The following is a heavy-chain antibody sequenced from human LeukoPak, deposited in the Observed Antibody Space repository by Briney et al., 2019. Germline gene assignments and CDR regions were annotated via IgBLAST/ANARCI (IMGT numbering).Heavy chain of an antibody. Sequence: ASVNVSCKASGYTFTGYYMHSVRRAPGHGLEWMGWINPNSGGTNYAQKFQGRVTTTRDTPISTAYMERSRLRSDDTAVYYCAIPYESSGYVWFDPWGQGTLVTVSS. CDR3: AIPYESSGYVWFDP. CDR1: GYTFTGYY. J-gene: IGHJ5*02. D-gene: IGHD3-22*01. CDR2: INPNSGGT. V-gene: IGHV1-2*02.